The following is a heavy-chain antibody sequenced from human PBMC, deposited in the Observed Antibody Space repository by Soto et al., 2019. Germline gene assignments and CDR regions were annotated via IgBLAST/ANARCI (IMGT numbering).Heavy chain of an antibody. CDR2: IRSKANSYAT. J-gene: IGHJ6*02. Sequence: GGSLRLSCAASGFTFSGSAMHWVRQASGKGLEWVGRIRSKANSYATAYAASVKGRFTISRDDSKNTLYLQMNSLRAEDTAVYYCARVGTEHGMDVWGQGTTVTVSS. V-gene: IGHV3-73*01. CDR1: GFTFSGSA. D-gene: IGHD1-26*01. CDR3: ARVGTEHGMDV.